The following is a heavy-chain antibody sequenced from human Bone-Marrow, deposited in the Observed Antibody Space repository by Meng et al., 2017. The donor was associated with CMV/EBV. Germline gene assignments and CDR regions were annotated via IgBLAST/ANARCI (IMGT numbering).Heavy chain of an antibody. V-gene: IGHV3-30*02. Sequence: GGSRKIPCAASGFTFNNYGMHWVRQAPGKGLEWVALIQYDGSNKYYADSVKGRFTISRDNSKNTLYLQMNSLRAEDTAVYYCAKGFDFWSGYYDGYGGQGTLVTVSS. J-gene: IGHJ4*02. D-gene: IGHD3-3*01. CDR3: AKGFDFWSGYYDGY. CDR1: GFTFNNYG. CDR2: IQYDGSNK.